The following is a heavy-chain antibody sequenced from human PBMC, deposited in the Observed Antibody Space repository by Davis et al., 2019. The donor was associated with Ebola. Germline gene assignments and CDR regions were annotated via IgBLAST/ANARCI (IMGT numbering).Heavy chain of an antibody. CDR1: GSSFTSYW. J-gene: IGHJ2*01. D-gene: IGHD3-10*01. CDR2: IYPSDSDT. V-gene: IGHV5-51*01. Sequence: GGSLRLSCKGSGSSFTSYWISWVRQLPGKGLEWMGRIYPSDSDTRYSPSFQGQVIIPADESISTAYLQWNTLQASDTAVYYCARLYGPGHYLNWYFNLWGRGTLVTVSS. CDR3: ARLYGPGHYLNWYFNL.